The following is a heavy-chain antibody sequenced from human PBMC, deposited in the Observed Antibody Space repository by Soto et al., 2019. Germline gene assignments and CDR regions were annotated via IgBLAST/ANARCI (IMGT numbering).Heavy chain of an antibody. Sequence: QVQLVQSGAEVKKPGSSVKVSCKASGGTFSNYTITWVRQAPGQGLEWMGRLIPILGLANYAQKFRGRVTITADKSTTTADMELRSLRSDDTAMYYCARFKLGEDYWGQGTLVTVSS. CDR3: ARFKLGEDY. CDR2: LIPILGLA. D-gene: IGHD3-16*01. V-gene: IGHV1-69*02. CDR1: GGTFSNYT. J-gene: IGHJ4*02.